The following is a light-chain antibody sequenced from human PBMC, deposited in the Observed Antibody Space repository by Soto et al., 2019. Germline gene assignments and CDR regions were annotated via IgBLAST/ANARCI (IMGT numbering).Light chain of an antibody. CDR3: QQRYNWPPIT. V-gene: IGKV3-11*01. CDR2: DGS. CDR1: QSIISY. Sequence: EIVLTQSPATLSLSPGERATLSCRASQSIISYLAWYQQKPGQAPRLLIYDGSNRATGIPARFSGSGSGTDFTLTISSLEPEDVAVYYCQQRYNWPPITFGQGTRLEIK. J-gene: IGKJ5*01.